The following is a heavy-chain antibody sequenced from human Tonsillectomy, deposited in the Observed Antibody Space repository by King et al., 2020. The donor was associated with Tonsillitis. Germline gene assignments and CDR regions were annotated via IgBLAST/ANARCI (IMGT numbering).Heavy chain of an antibody. CDR1: GFTFGDYG. CDR3: AEDAIGLSGWYFDL. CDR2: IAYDASYE. J-gene: IGHJ2*01. V-gene: IGHV3-30*18. D-gene: IGHD2-21*01. Sequence: VQLVESGGGVVQPGTSLRLSCAASGFTFGDYGMHWVRQAPGKGLEWVALIAYDASYENYADSVKGRFTVSRDNSKNTLYLEMNSLRVEDTAVYYCAEDAIGLSGWYFDLWGRATLVTVSS.